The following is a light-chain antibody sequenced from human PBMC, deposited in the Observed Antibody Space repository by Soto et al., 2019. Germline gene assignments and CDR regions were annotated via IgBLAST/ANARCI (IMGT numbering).Light chain of an antibody. V-gene: IGKV1-39*01. CDR3: QQSHGIPYT. CDR2: AAS. CDR1: QTISTY. Sequence: DIQMTQSPSSLSASVGDRVTITCRASQTISTYLNWYQQKPGKAPKLLIYAASSLHSGVPSRFSGSGHGTDFNLTVSSLQPEDCATYYCQQSHGIPYTFGQGTRLEIK. J-gene: IGKJ2*01.